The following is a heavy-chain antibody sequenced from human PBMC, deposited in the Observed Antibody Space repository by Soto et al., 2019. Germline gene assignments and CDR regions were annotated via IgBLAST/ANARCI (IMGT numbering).Heavy chain of an antibody. CDR2: IIPILDMT. V-gene: IGHV1-69*02. Sequence: QVHLVQSGAEVKKPGSSVKVSCKASGGSFNSHAITWVRQAPGQGLEWMGRIIPILDMTNYAQRFQGRVTITADKSTSTASMDLSSLRSDDTAMYYCAIGEDDDYRYPNNDGFDVWGQGTKVTVSS. D-gene: IGHD3-16*02. J-gene: IGHJ3*01. CDR1: GGSFNSHA. CDR3: AIGEDDDYRYPNNDGFDV.